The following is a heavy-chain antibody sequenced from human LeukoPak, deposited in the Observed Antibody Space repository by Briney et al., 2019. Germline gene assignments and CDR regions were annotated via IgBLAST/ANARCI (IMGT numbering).Heavy chain of an antibody. Sequence: PGGSLRLSCAASGFTFSSYGMHWVRQAPGKGLEWVAFIRYDGDNKYYADSVKGRFTISRDNSKNTLYLQMNSLGAEDTAVYYCAPGDILTGGDYWGQGTLVTVSS. V-gene: IGHV3-30*02. CDR1: GFTFSSYG. CDR3: APGDILTGGDY. D-gene: IGHD3-9*01. CDR2: IRYDGDNK. J-gene: IGHJ4*02.